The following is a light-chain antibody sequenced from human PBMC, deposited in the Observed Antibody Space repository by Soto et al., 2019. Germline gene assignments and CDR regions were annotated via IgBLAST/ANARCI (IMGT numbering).Light chain of an antibody. CDR3: QQYGSAPST. J-gene: IGKJ4*01. Sequence: EIVLTQSPGTLSLSPGDRATLSCRASQSVGSNYLAWYQQKPGQAPRLLIYGASNRATGIPDTFSGSVSGTDFTLTISRLEPEDFAVYYCQQYGSAPSTFGGGTKVEIK. CDR1: QSVGSNY. V-gene: IGKV3-20*01. CDR2: GAS.